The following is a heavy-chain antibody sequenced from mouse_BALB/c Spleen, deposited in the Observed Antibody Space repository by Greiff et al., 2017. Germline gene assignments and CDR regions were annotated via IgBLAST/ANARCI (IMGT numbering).Heavy chain of an antibody. Sequence: VHLVESGAELVRPGASVKLSCRALGYTFTDFEMHWVKQTPVHGLEWIGAIHPGYGGTAYNQKFEGKATLTADKSSSTAYMELSSLTSEDSTVYYCSGNSFAYWGQGTLVTVSA. V-gene: IGHV1-15*01. CDR2: IHPGYGGT. J-gene: IGHJ3*01. CDR1: GYTFTDFE. CDR3: SGNSFAY. D-gene: IGHD2-1*01.